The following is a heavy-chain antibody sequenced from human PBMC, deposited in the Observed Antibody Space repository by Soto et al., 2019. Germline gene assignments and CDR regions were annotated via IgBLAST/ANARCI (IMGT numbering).Heavy chain of an antibody. Sequence: TSETLSLTCTVSGGSISSYYWSWIRQPPGKGLEWIGYIYYSGSTNYNPSLKSRVTISVDTSKNQFSLKLSSVTAADTAVYYCARVWGGAAAGPLFDYWGQGALVTVSS. CDR3: ARVWGGAAAGPLFDY. CDR1: GGSISSYY. D-gene: IGHD6-13*01. V-gene: IGHV4-59*01. CDR2: IYYSGST. J-gene: IGHJ4*02.